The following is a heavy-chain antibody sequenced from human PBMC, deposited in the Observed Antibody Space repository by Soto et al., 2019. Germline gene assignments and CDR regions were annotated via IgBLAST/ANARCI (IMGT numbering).Heavy chain of an antibody. J-gene: IGHJ6*02. CDR3: ARAVAGTYYYYGMDV. Sequence: GESLKISCKGSGYSFTSYWIGWVRQMPGKGLEWMGIIYPGDSDTRYSPSFQSQVTISADKSISTAYLQWSSLKASDTAMYYCARAVAGTYYYYGMDVWGQGTTVTVSS. CDR2: IYPGDSDT. CDR1: GYSFTSYW. D-gene: IGHD6-19*01. V-gene: IGHV5-51*01.